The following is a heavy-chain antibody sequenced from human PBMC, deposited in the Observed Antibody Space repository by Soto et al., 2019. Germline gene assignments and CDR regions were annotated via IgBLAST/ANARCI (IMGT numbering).Heavy chain of an antibody. V-gene: IGHV7-4-1*02. CDR3: ARDPGGDGSSWYGEYFQH. CDR2: INTNTGNP. CDR1: GYTFTSYA. D-gene: IGHD6-13*01. Sequence: ASVKVSCKASGYTFTSYAMNWVRQAPGQGLEWMGWINTNTGNPTYAQGFTGRFVFSLDTSVSTAYLQISSLKAEDTAVYYCARDPGGDGSSWYGEYFQHWGQGTLVTVSS. J-gene: IGHJ1*01.